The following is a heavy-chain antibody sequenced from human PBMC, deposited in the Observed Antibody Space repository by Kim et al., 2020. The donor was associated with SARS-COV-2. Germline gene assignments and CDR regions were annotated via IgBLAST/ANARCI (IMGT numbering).Heavy chain of an antibody. CDR2: ISGSGGST. J-gene: IGHJ6*02. CDR1: GFTFSSYA. CDR3: AKCLRYFDWLLGEIWGGSQTYYYYYGMDV. V-gene: IGHV3-23*01. Sequence: GGSLRLSCAASGFTFSSYAMSWVRQAPGKGLEWVSAISGSGGSTYYADSVKGRFTISRDNSKNTLYLQMNSLRAEDTAVYYCAKCLRYFDWLLGEIWGGSQTYYYYYGMDVWGQGTTVTVSS. D-gene: IGHD3-9*01.